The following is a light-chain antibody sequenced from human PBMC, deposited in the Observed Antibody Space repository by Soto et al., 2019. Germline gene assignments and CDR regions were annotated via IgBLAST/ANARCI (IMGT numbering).Light chain of an antibody. Sequence: IGLTQSPCTLALSPGERATLSCRASQSLSGSDLAWYQQPPGHAPRLLTYGASSRATGIPDRFRGSGSGTDFTLTISRLEPDDFAVYYCQQYGSAPFPFGPGTKVDIK. J-gene: IGKJ3*01. CDR2: GAS. V-gene: IGKV3-20*01. CDR3: QQYGSAPFP. CDR1: QSLSGSD.